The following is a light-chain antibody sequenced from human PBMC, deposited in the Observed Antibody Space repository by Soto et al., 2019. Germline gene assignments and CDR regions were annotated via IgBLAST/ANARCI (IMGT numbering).Light chain of an antibody. CDR1: QSVSSN. CDR2: GAS. J-gene: IGKJ1*01. Sequence: EIVMTPSPATLSVSPVERATLSCRASQSVSSNLAWYQQKPGQPPRLLIYGASTRATGIPARFSGSGSGTEFTLTINSLQSEDFAVYYCQQYNNWPRTFGQGTKVDIK. CDR3: QQYNNWPRT. V-gene: IGKV3-15*01.